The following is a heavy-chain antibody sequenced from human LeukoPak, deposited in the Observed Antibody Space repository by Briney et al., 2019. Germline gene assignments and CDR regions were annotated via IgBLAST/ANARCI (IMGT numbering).Heavy chain of an antibody. D-gene: IGHD4-17*01. CDR3: ARDRVSVTTGRYYFDY. V-gene: IGHV4-4*07. CDR2: IYTSGST. CDR1: GGSISSYY. J-gene: IGHJ4*02. Sequence: SETLSLTCTVSGGSISSYYWSWIRQPAGKGLEWIGRIYTSGSTNYNPSLKSRVTISVDTSKNQFSLKLNSVTAADTAVYYCARDRVSVTTGRYYFDYWGQGTLVTVSS.